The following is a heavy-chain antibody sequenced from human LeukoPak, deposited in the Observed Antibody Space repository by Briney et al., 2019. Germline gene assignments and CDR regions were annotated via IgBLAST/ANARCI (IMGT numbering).Heavy chain of an antibody. Sequence: PGGSLRLSCAASGFTFSSYAMHWVRQAPGKGLEWVAVISYDGSNKYYADSVKGRFTISRDNSKNTLYLQMNSLRAEDTAVYYCAKWSSWFNFDYWGQGTLVTVSS. CDR1: GFTFSSYA. J-gene: IGHJ4*02. CDR2: ISYDGSNK. D-gene: IGHD6-13*01. CDR3: AKWSSWFNFDY. V-gene: IGHV3-30*04.